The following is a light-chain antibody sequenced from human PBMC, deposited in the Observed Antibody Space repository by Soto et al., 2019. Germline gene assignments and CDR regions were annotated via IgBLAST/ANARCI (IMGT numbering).Light chain of an antibody. CDR2: TAS. V-gene: IGKV1-17*01. CDR1: LIIDKY. J-gene: IGKJ5*01. CDR3: LQHNSYPIT. Sequence: DIQMTQSPSSLSASVVDRVTITFRASLIIDKYISWYQHKAGKAPELLIYTASTLQSGVPSRFSGSGSGTDFTLTISSLQPEDFATYYCLQHNSYPITFGQGTRLEIK.